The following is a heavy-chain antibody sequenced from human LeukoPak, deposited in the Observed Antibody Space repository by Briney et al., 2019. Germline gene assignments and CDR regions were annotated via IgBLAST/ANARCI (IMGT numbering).Heavy chain of an antibody. D-gene: IGHD3-16*01. CDR3: VRDRGLGRGFDP. CDR2: IYYSGST. Sequence: SETLSLTCTVSGGSISSSDYYWGWIRQPPGKGLEWIGYIYYSGSTYYNPSLKSRVTISVDTSKNQFSLKLSSVTAADTAFYYCVRDRGLGRGFDPWGQGTMVTVSS. V-gene: IGHV4-39*07. J-gene: IGHJ5*02. CDR1: GGSISSSDYY.